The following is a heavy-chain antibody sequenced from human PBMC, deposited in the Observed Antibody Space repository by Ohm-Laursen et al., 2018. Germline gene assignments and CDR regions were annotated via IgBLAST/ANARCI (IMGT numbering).Heavy chain of an antibody. V-gene: IGHV3-74*01. CDR2: IKGDGSET. Sequence: CLRLGCSASGFTFRRDWRHWVRQAPGGGLVWVPRIKGDGSETNYADSVKGRFTISRDNAKNTLYLQMNSLRGDDTAVYYCARAQRLVASANDYWGQGTLVTVSS. CDR3: ARAQRLVASANDY. J-gene: IGHJ4*02. CDR1: GFTFRRDW. D-gene: IGHD5-12*01.